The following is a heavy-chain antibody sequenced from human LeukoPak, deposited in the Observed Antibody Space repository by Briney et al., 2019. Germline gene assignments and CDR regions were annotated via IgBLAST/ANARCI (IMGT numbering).Heavy chain of an antibody. CDR3: ARDEDTSALSEY. V-gene: IGHV3-23*01. CDR2: ISNNGGRT. CDR1: GFSFSSNT. D-gene: IGHD2/OR15-2a*01. Sequence: GGSLRLSCAGSGFSFSSNTMSWVRQAPGRGLERVSAISNNGGRTDYADSVKGRFTISRDNSKSTLYLHMDSLRAEDTAVYYCARDEDTSALSEYWGQGTLVTVSS. J-gene: IGHJ4*02.